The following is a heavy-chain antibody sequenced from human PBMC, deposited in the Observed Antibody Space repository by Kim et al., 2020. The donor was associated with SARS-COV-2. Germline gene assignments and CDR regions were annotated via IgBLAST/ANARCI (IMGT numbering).Heavy chain of an antibody. V-gene: IGHV6-1*01. Sequence: SQTLSLTCAISGDSVSSNSAAWNWIRQSPSRGLEWLGRTYYRSKWYNDYAVSVKSRITINPDTSKNQFSLQLNSVTPEDTAVYYCAREERYSYGLYYYYYGMDVWGQGTTVTVSS. CDR2: TYYRSKWYN. CDR3: AREERYSYGLYYYYYGMDV. J-gene: IGHJ6*02. CDR1: GDSVSSNSAA. D-gene: IGHD5-18*01.